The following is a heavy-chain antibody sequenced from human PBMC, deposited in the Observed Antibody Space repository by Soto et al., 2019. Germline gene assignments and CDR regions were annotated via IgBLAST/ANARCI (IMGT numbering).Heavy chain of an antibody. CDR2: MNPNSGNT. J-gene: IGHJ5*02. Sequence: QVQLVQSGAEVKKPGASVKVSCKASGCTFTSYDINWVRQATGQGLEWMGWMNPNSGNTGYAQKFQGRVTMTRNTSISTAYMELSSLRSEDTAVYYCARGRYYYDSRWFDPWGQGTLVTVSS. D-gene: IGHD3-22*01. V-gene: IGHV1-8*01. CDR3: ARGRYYYDSRWFDP. CDR1: GCTFTSYD.